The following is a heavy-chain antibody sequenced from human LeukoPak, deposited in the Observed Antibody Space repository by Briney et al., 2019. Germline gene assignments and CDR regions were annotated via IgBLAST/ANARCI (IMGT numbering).Heavy chain of an antibody. CDR2: IIPIFGTA. J-gene: IGHJ5*02. CDR1: GGTFSSYA. D-gene: IGHD3-3*01. Sequence: SVKVSCKASGGTFSSYAISWVRQATGQGLEWMGGIIPIFGTANYEQKFQGRVTITTDESTSTAYMELSSLRSEDTAVYYCARDGEITIFGVVTPNWFDPWGQGTLVTVSS. CDR3: ARDGEITIFGVVTPNWFDP. V-gene: IGHV1-69*05.